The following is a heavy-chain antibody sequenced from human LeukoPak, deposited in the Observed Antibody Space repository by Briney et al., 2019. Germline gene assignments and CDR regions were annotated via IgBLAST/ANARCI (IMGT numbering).Heavy chain of an antibody. CDR1: GFTFSSYA. Sequence: GGSLRLSCAASGFTFSSYAMHWVRQAPGKGLEWVANIKQDGSEKYYVDSVKGRFTISRDNAKNSLYLQMNSLRAEDTAVYYCARDDGYNWFDPWGQGTLVTVSS. J-gene: IGHJ5*02. D-gene: IGHD4-17*01. CDR2: IKQDGSEK. V-gene: IGHV3-7*01. CDR3: ARDDGYNWFDP.